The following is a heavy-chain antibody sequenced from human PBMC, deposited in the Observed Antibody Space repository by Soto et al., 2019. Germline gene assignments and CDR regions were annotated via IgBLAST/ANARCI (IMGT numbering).Heavy chain of an antibody. D-gene: IGHD4-17*01. V-gene: IGHV1-69*13. Sequence: GPPVKVSCKASGGTFSSYAISWVRQAPGQGLEWMGGIIPIFGTANYAQKFQGRVTITADESTSTAYMELSSLRSEDTAVYYCARDPSANYGGYYYGMDVWGQGTTVTVSS. CDR3: ARDPSANYGGYYYGMDV. CDR1: GGTFSSYA. CDR2: IIPIFGTA. J-gene: IGHJ6*02.